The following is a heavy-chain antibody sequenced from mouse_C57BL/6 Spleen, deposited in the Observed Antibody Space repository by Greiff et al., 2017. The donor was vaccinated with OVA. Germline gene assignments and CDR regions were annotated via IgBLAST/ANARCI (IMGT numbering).Heavy chain of an antibody. D-gene: IGHD1-1*01. CDR1: GYTFTEYT. CDR3: ARHEYYYGSPYYFDD. J-gene: IGHJ2*01. Sequence: QVQLQQSGAELVKPGASVKLSCKASGYTFTEYTIHWVKQRSGQGLEWIGWFYPGSGSIKYNETFKDKATLTADKSSSTVYMELSRLTSEDSAVYFCARHEYYYGSPYYFDDWGQGTTLTVSS. CDR2: FYPGSGSI. V-gene: IGHV1-62-2*01.